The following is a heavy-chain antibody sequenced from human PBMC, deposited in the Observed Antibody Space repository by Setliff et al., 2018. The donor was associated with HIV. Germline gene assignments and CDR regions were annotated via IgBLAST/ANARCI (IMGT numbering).Heavy chain of an antibody. J-gene: IGHJ4*02. Sequence: PSETLSLTCTVSGGSISSYYWSWIRQPPGKGLEWIGYIYTSGSTNYNPSLKSRVTISVDTSKNQFSLKLSSVTAADTAVYYCASPADSSSWAFDYWGQGTLVTVSS. CDR2: IYTSGST. V-gene: IGHV4-4*08. D-gene: IGHD6-13*01. CDR1: GGSISSYY. CDR3: ASPADSSSWAFDY.